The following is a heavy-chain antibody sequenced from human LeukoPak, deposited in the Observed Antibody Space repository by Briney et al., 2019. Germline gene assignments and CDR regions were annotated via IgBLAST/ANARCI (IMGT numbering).Heavy chain of an antibody. D-gene: IGHD5-12*01. CDR2: INHSGST. J-gene: IGHJ6*03. Sequence: SETLSLTCAVYGGSFSGYYWSWIRQPPGKGLEWIGEINHSGSTNYNPSLKSRVTISVDTSKNQFSLKLSSVTAADTAVYYCERGIVARRGYYYMDVWGKGTTVTVSS. CDR3: ERGIVARRGYYYMDV. CDR1: GGSFSGYY. V-gene: IGHV4-34*01.